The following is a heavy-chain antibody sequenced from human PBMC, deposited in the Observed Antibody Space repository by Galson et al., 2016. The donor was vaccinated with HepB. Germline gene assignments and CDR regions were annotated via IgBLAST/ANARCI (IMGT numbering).Heavy chain of an antibody. D-gene: IGHD3-3*01. CDR3: VVVFGVVGDYFDC. CDR1: GFSFSDYA. CDR2: ISATDGTT. Sequence: SLRLSCAGSGFSFSDYAMTWVRQAPGKGLEWVSGISATDGTTYYADSVKGRFAISRDNSKNTLYLQMNSLRAEDTAVYYCVVVFGVVGDYFDCWGQGTLVTVSS. J-gene: IGHJ4*02. V-gene: IGHV3-23*01.